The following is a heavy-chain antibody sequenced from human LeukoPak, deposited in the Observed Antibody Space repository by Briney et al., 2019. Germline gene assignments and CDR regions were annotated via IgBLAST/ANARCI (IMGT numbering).Heavy chain of an antibody. D-gene: IGHD3-10*01. V-gene: IGHV3-30-3*01. CDR3: ARGSRWKLMSRFGELLRGYFDY. CDR2: ISYDGSNK. J-gene: IGHJ4*02. Sequence: PGGSLRLSCAASGFTFSSYAMHWVRQAPGKGLEWVAVISYDGSNKYYADSVKDRFTISRDNSKNTLYLQMNSLRAEDTAVYYCARGSRWKLMSRFGELLRGYFDYWGQGTLVTVSS. CDR1: GFTFSSYA.